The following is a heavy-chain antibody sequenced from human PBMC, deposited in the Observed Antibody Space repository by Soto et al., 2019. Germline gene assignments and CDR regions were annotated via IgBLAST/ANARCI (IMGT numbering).Heavy chain of an antibody. J-gene: IGHJ3*01. CDR1: GFTFGNYA. Sequence: RVSLRLSCVGSGFTFGNYAMNWVRQAPGKGLEWISSISDPGTSTYYANSVKGRFSMSRDNSKNTLFLQMNRLRADDTAVYFCAKSLVTPSDAFDLWGRGTLVTVSS. V-gene: IGHV3-23*01. CDR3: AKSLVTPSDAFDL. CDR2: ISDPGTST. D-gene: IGHD2-21*02.